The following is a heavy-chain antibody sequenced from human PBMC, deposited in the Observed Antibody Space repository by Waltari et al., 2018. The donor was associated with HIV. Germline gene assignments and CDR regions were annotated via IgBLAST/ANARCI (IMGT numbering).Heavy chain of an antibody. CDR1: GFTFSSHW. J-gene: IGHJ4*02. CDR3: AREAGEMASFDY. V-gene: IGHV3-7*01. CDR2: IKQDGSEK. Sequence: EVQLVESGGGLVQPGGSLRLSCAASGFTFSSHWMSWVRQAPGKGLEWVANIKQDGSEKYYVDSVKGRFTISRDNAKNSLYLQMNSLRAEDTAVYYCAREAGEMASFDYWGQGTLVTVSS. D-gene: IGHD3-16*01.